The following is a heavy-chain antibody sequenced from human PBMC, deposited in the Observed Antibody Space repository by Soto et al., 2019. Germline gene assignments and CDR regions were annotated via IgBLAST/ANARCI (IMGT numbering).Heavy chain of an antibody. Sequence: DVQLVESGGGLVQPGESLRLSCTASGITFSSYSMNWVRQAPGKGLEWLSYISSSNTAYADSVKGRFTISRDNAKNSVYMQMNSMRDEDTAVYYCVGDKDVHAPMINGNYWGRGTQVTVSS. V-gene: IGHV3-48*02. J-gene: IGHJ4*02. D-gene: IGHD1-1*01. CDR3: VGDKDVHAPMINGNY. CDR2: ISSSNT. CDR1: GITFSSYS.